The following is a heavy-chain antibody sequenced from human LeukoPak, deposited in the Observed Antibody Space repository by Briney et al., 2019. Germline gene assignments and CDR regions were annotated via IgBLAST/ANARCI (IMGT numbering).Heavy chain of an antibody. CDR2: ISAYNGNT. V-gene: IGHV1-18*01. Sequence: ASVKVSCKASGGTFSSYAISWVRQAPGQGLEWMGWISAYNGNTNYAQKLQGRVTMTTDTSTSTAYMELRSLRSDDTAVYYCARVFRSGYDFDYWGQGTLVTVSS. J-gene: IGHJ4*02. D-gene: IGHD5-12*01. CDR3: ARVFRSGYDFDY. CDR1: GGTFSSYA.